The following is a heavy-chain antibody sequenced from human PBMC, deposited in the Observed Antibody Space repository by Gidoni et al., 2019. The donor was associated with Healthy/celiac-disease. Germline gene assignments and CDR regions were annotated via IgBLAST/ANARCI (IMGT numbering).Heavy chain of an antibody. CDR1: GFPFSRYG. CDR3: TKAGQWLVHYYYYYGMDV. D-gene: IGHD6-19*01. CDR2: ISYDGSNK. Sequence: QVQLVESGGGVVQPGRSLRLSCSASGFPFSRYGMHWVRQAPGKGLEWVAVISYDGSNKYYVDSVKGRFTISRDNSKNTLYLQMNSLRAEDTAVYYCTKAGQWLVHYYYYYGMDVWGQGTTVTVSS. V-gene: IGHV3-30*18. J-gene: IGHJ6*02.